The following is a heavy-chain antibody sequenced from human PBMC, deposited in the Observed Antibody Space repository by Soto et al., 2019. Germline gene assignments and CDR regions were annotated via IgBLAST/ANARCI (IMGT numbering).Heavy chain of an antibody. CDR1: GFTFSNYS. J-gene: IGHJ6*02. V-gene: IGHV3-48*02. CDR3: AGSIVATSYYYGMDV. CDR2: ISSSSSTI. Sequence: GSLRLSCAASGFTFSNYSMNWVRQAPGKGLEWVSYISSSSSTIYYADSVKGRFTISRDNAKNSLYLQMNSLRDEDTAVYYCAGSIVATSYYYGMDVWGQGTTVTVSS. D-gene: IGHD5-12*01.